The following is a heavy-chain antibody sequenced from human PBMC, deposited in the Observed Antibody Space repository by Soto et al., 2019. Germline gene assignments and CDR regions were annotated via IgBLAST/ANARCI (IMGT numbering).Heavy chain of an antibody. CDR2: IGAYNGNT. J-gene: IGHJ5*02. D-gene: IGHD1-26*01. CDR3: ARDLWEPLLLDP. CDR1: GYTFTSYG. Sequence: ASVKVSCKASGYTFTSYGISWVRQAPGQGLEWMGWIGAYNGNTNYAQKLQGRVTMTTDTSTSTAYMELRSLRSDDTAVYYCARDLWEPLLLDPWGQGTLVTVSS. V-gene: IGHV1-18*01.